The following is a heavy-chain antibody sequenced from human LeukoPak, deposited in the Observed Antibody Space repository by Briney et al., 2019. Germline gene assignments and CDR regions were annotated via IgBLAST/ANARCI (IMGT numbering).Heavy chain of an antibody. CDR3: ARDPNSVAVAADY. Sequence: SETLSLTCTVSGGSISSSSYYWGWVRQPPGKGLEWIGSIYYTGITYYNPSLKSRVTISVDTSKNQFSLKLSSVTAADTAVYYCARDPNSVAVAADYWGQGTLVTASS. CDR1: GGSISSSSYY. J-gene: IGHJ4*02. D-gene: IGHD6-19*01. CDR2: IYYTGIT. V-gene: IGHV4-39*07.